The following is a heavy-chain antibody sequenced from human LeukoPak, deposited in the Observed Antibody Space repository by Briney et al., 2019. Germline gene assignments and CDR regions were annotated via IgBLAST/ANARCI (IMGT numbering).Heavy chain of an antibody. V-gene: IGHV4-39*01. Sequence: PSETLSLTCTVSGGSISSSSYYWGWIRQPPGKGLEWIGSIYYSGSTYYNPSLKSRVTISVDTSKNQFSLKLSSVTAADTAVYYCARQRFLEWSAPFDYWGQGTLVTVSS. CDR3: ARQRFLEWSAPFDY. D-gene: IGHD3-3*01. CDR1: GGSISSSSYY. CDR2: IYYSGST. J-gene: IGHJ4*02.